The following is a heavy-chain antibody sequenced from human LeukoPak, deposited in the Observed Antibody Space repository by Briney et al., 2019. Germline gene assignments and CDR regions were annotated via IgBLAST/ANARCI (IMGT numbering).Heavy chain of an antibody. D-gene: IGHD7-27*01. J-gene: IGHJ6*02. CDR1: GFTFSGYA. CDR3: ARDRLLTGPYYYYGMDV. V-gene: IGHV3-30-3*01. CDR2: ISYDGSNK. Sequence: GGSLRLSCAASGFTFSGYAMHWVRQAPGKGLEWVAVISYDGSNKYYADSVKGRFTLSRDNSKNALYLQMNSLRAEDTAVYYCARDRLLTGPYYYYGMDVWGQGTTVTVSS.